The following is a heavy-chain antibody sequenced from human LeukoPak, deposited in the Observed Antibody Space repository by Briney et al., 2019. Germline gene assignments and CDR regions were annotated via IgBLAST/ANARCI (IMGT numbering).Heavy chain of an antibody. CDR2: VGGDEKA. Sequence: GGSLTLSCAASGFPFSGNAMSWVRQAPGGGLEWVSGVGGDEKAHYADFVRGRFTISRDNSKKTVYLQMNSLTVEDTAVYYCAKDLSWWVTADYWGQGVLVTVSS. D-gene: IGHD2-21*02. CDR3: AKDLSWWVTADY. V-gene: IGHV3-23*01. J-gene: IGHJ4*02. CDR1: GFPFSGNA.